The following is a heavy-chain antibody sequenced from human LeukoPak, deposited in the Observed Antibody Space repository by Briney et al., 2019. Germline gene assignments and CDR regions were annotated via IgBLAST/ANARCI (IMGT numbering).Heavy chain of an antibody. CDR1: GFTFSSYD. D-gene: IGHD3-22*01. J-gene: IGHJ4*02. CDR3: ARDEDYYDSSGYYLFDY. V-gene: IGHV3-23*01. CDR2: VSGSGGNT. Sequence: GGSLRLSCAASGFTFSSYDMTWVRQAPGKGLEWVSAVSGSGGNTYYADSVKGRFTISRDNAKNSLYLQMNSLRAEDTAVYYCARDEDYYDSSGYYLFDYWGQGTLVTVSS.